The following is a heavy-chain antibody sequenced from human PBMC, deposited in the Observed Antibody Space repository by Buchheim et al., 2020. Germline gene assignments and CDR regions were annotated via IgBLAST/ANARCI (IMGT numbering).Heavy chain of an antibody. V-gene: IGHV3-48*01. J-gene: IGHJ4*02. CDR1: GFTFSSYR. Sequence: EVQLVESGGGLVQPGGSLRLSCAASGFTFSSYRMNWVRQAPGKGLEWVSYISSSSSTIYYADSVKGRFTISRDNAKNSLYLQMNSLRAEDTAVYYCARDKRRYCSGGSCEKYYFDYWGQGTL. D-gene: IGHD2-15*01. CDR3: ARDKRRYCSGGSCEKYYFDY. CDR2: ISSSSSTI.